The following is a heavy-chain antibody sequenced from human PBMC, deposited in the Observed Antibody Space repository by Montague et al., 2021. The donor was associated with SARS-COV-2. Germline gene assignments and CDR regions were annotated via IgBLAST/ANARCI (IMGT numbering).Heavy chain of an antibody. V-gene: IGHV3-30*01. J-gene: IGHJ3*02. CDR3: ASEYYSGSLDAFDI. CDR1: GLTFSSYA. Sequence: SLRLSCAASGLTFSSYAMHWVAVISYDGSNKYYADSVKGRFTISRDNSKNTLYLQMNSLRAEDTAVYYCASEYYSGSLDAFDIWGQGTMVTVSS. D-gene: IGHD4-23*01. CDR2: ISYDGSNK.